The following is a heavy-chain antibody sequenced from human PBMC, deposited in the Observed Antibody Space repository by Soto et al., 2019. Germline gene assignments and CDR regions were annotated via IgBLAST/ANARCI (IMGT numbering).Heavy chain of an antibody. CDR3: ARSQGSSTSLELYYYYYYGMDV. CDR2: IIPISGTA. D-gene: IGHD2-2*01. CDR1: GGTFSSYA. J-gene: IGHJ6*02. V-gene: IGHV1-69*01. Sequence: QVQLVQSGAEVKKPGSSVKVSCKASGGTFSSYAISWVRQAPGQGLEWMGVIIPISGTANYAQKFQGRVTISADDSTSTSYIELSRLRAEDTAVYYCARSQGSSTSLELYYYYYYGMDVWGQGTTVTVSS.